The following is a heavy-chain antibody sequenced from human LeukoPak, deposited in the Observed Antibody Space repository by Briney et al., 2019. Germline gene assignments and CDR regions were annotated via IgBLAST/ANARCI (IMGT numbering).Heavy chain of an antibody. D-gene: IGHD1-26*01. Sequence: PGGSLRLSCAASGFTFSSYTMNWVRQAPGKGLEWVSSISSVSSYIYYVDSVKGRFTISRDNAKNSLYLQMNSLRAEDTAVYYCARDYARGSLDYWGQGTLVTVSS. V-gene: IGHV3-21*01. CDR3: ARDYARGSLDY. CDR1: GFTFSSYT. J-gene: IGHJ4*02. CDR2: ISSVSSYI.